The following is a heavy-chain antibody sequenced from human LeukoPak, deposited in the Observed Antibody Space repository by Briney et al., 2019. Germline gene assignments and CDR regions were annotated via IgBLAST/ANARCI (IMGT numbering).Heavy chain of an antibody. D-gene: IGHD6-6*01. J-gene: IGHJ3*02. V-gene: IGHV4-59*01. CDR2: IYYSGST. Sequence: SETLSLTCTVSGGSISSYYWSWIRQPAGKGLEWIGYIYYSGSTNYNPSLKSRVTISVDTSKNQFSLKLSSVTAADTAVYYCARDPISSPGAFDIWGQGTMVTVSS. CDR1: GGSISSYY. CDR3: ARDPISSPGAFDI.